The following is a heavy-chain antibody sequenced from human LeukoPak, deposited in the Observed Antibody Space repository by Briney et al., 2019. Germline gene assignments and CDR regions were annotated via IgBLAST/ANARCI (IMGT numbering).Heavy chain of an antibody. CDR1: GGTFSSYA. Sequence: SVKVSCKASGGTFSSYAISWVRQAPGQGLEWMGGIIPIFGTANYAQKFQGRVTITADESTSTAYMELSSLRSDDTAVYYCARDRKGDYDVADYWGQGTLVTVSS. D-gene: IGHD4-17*01. V-gene: IGHV1-69*01. CDR3: ARDRKGDYDVADY. J-gene: IGHJ4*02. CDR2: IIPIFGTA.